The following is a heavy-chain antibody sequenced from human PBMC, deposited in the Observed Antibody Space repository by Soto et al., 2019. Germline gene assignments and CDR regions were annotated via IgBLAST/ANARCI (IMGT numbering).Heavy chain of an antibody. CDR3: AKDGIAVNGKVYFDY. Sequence: EVQLLESGGGLVQPGGSLRLSCAPSGFTFSNFAMGWVRQAPGKGLEWVSHISAAGRTTYYADSVKGRFTISRDNSKNTLFLQLDSLRAEDTAVYYCAKDGIAVNGKVYFDYWGQGSLVTVSS. CDR1: GFTFSNFA. V-gene: IGHV3-23*01. J-gene: IGHJ4*02. CDR2: ISAAGRTT. D-gene: IGHD6-19*01.